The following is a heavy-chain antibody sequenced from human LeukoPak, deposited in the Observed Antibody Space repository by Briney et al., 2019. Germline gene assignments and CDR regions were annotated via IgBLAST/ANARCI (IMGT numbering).Heavy chain of an antibody. J-gene: IGHJ4*02. V-gene: IGHV3-7*01. CDR1: GFTFSSYW. CDR2: IGQDGSEK. CDR3: ARTVRWSDYFDY. D-gene: IGHD6-13*01. Sequence: GGSLRLSCAASGFTFSSYWMSWVRQAPGKGLEWVATIGQDGSEKFYVDPVKGRFTISRDNAKNSLFLQIYSLRAEDTSVYYCARTVRWSDYFDYWGQGALVTVSS.